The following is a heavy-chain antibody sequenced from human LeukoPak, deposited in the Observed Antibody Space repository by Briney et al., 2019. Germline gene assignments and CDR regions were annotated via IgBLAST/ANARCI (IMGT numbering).Heavy chain of an antibody. CDR1: GGTFSSYA. CDR3: ARGPDTAMVYFDH. J-gene: IGHJ4*02. CDR2: IIPILGIA. V-gene: IGHV1-69*04. Sequence: ASVKVSCKASGGTFSSYAISWVRQAPGQGLEWMGRIIPILGIANYAQKFQGRVTITADKSTSTAYMELSSLRSEDTAVYYCARGPDTAMVYFDHWGQGTLVTVSS. D-gene: IGHD5-18*01.